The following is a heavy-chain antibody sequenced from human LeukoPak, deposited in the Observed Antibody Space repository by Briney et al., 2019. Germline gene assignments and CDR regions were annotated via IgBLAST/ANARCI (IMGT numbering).Heavy chain of an antibody. D-gene: IGHD3-10*01. J-gene: IGHJ5*02. CDR3: ARDLVWFDVLLGGNQFDP. CDR1: GFTFSSYS. Sequence: SGESLRLSCAASGFTFSSYSMNWVRQAPGKGLEWVSSISSSSSYIYYADSVKGRFTISRDNAKNSLYLQMNSLRAEDTAVYYCARDLVWFDVLLGGNQFDPWGQGTLVTVSS. CDR2: ISSSSSYI. V-gene: IGHV3-21*01.